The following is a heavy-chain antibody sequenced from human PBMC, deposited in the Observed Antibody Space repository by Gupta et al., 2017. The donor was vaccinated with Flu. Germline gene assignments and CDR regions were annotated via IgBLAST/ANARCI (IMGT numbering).Heavy chain of an antibody. CDR3: AREDPDCSSTSCYGALDY. J-gene: IGHJ4*02. Sequence: QVQLVQSGAEVKKPGASVKVSCKASGYTFTSYYMHWVRQAPGQGLEWMGIINPSGGSTSYAQKFQGRVTMTRDTSTSTVYMELSSLRSEDTAVYYCAREDPDCSSTSCYGALDYWGQGTLVTVAS. D-gene: IGHD2-2*01. CDR2: INPSGGST. V-gene: IGHV1-46*01. CDR1: GYTFTSYY.